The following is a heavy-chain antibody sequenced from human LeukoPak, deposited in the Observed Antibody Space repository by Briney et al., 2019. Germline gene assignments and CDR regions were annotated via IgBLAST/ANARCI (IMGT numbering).Heavy chain of an antibody. CDR3: ARDWDAFDI. CDR1: GFTFSSYA. Sequence: GGSLRLSCAASGFTFSSYAMSWVRQAPGKGLEWVAVIWYDGSNKYYADSVKGRFTISRDNSKNTLYLQMNSLRAEDTAVYYCARDWDAFDIWGQGTMVTVSS. CDR2: IWYDGSNK. V-gene: IGHV3-33*08. J-gene: IGHJ3*02.